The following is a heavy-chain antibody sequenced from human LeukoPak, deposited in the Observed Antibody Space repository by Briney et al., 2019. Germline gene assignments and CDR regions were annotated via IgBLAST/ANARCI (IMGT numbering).Heavy chain of an antibody. D-gene: IGHD3-10*01. Sequence: GGSLRLSCAASGFNISNHYMSWVRQAPGKGLEWVSIIYSGGTTHYAASAKGRFNISRDTSENTLYLQMNSLSDEDTAVYFCVRARAYYGSGSYSWYFDIWGRGTPVTVSS. V-gene: IGHV3-66*01. J-gene: IGHJ2*01. CDR2: IYSGGTT. CDR1: GFNISNHY. CDR3: VRARAYYGSGSYSWYFDI.